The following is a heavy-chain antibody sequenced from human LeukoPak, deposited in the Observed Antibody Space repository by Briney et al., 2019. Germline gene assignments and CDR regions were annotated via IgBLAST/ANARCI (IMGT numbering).Heavy chain of an antibody. CDR1: GGSISSYY. J-gene: IGHJ4*02. CDR3: ARVNDQTDYYFDG. V-gene: IGHV4-59*01. CDR2: IYYSGST. D-gene: IGHD1-1*01. Sequence: SETLSLTCTVSGGSISSYYWSWIRQPPGKGLEWIGYIYYSGSTNYNPSLKSRVTISVDTSKNQFSLKLSSVTAADTAVYYCARVNDQTDYYFDGWGQGTLVTVSS.